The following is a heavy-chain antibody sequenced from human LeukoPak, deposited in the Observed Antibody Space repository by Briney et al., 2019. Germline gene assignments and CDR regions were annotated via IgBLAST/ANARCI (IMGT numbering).Heavy chain of an antibody. V-gene: IGHV4-59*01. CDR3: ARGRASYYYDSSGYLQTYYFDY. J-gene: IGHJ4*02. D-gene: IGHD3-22*01. Sequence: SETLSLTCTVSGGSISSYYWSWIRQPPGKGLEWIGYIYYSGSTNYNPSLKSRVTISVDTSKNQFSLKLSSVTAADTAVYYCARGRASYYYDSSGYLQTYYFDYWGQGTLVTVSS. CDR1: GGSISSYY. CDR2: IYYSGST.